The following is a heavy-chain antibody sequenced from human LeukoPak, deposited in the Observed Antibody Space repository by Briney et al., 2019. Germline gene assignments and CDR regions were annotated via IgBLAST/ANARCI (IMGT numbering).Heavy chain of an antibody. J-gene: IGHJ1*01. D-gene: IGHD4-23*01. CDR3: ARDYGGEYFQH. Sequence: SETLSLTCAVSGGSISSGGYSWSWIRQPPGKGLEWIGYIYHSGSTYYNPSLKSRVTISVDRSRNQFSLKLSSVTAADTAVYYCARDYGGEYFQHWGQGTLVTVSS. CDR1: GGSISSGGYS. V-gene: IGHV4-30-2*01. CDR2: IYHSGST.